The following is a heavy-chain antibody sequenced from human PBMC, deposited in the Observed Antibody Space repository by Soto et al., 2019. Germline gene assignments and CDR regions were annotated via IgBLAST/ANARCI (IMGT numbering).Heavy chain of an antibody. V-gene: IGHV1-24*01. Sequence: QVQLLQSGAEVKKPGASVKVSCKVLGYTFTELSIHWVRQAPGGGLVWMGGFDPEDGETIYAQKFQGRVTMTEDTSTDTAYMEMSDLRSEDTAVYYCAPQAGYCTSGIRYRGGDWLDPWGQGTLVTVSS. D-gene: IGHD2-8*01. J-gene: IGHJ5*02. CDR3: APQAGYCTSGIRYRGGDWLDP. CDR1: GYTFTELS. CDR2: FDPEDGET.